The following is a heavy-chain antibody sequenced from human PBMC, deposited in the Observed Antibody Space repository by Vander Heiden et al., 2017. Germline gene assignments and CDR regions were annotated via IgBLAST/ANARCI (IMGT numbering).Heavy chain of an antibody. CDR2: IYWNDDK. CDR1: GFSLSTAGVG. CDR3: AHRGKDTPFDS. D-gene: IGHD2-2*02. J-gene: IGHJ4*02. V-gene: IGHV2-5*01. Sequence: QITLKGSGHAPEKPTQTLTLTCTFSGFSLSTAGVGMGWIRKPPGKTLECLAVIYWNDDKSYSPALKSSLTITNDTSKNQVVLALTNIAPGDTGTYYCAHRGKDTPFDSWGPGTLVTVSS.